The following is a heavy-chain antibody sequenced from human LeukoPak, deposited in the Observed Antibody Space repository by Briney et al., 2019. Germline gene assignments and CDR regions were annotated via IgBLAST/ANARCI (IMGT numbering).Heavy chain of an antibody. V-gene: IGHV1-8*01. D-gene: IGHD1-7*01. CDR1: GYTFTSYD. CDR3: ARVDTWDYHSFGH. CDR2: MNPNSGKP. J-gene: IGHJ5*02. Sequence: ASVKVSCKASGYTFTSYDINWVRQAPGQGLEWMGWMNPNSGKPAYAQRYQGRVTMNRNPSISTAYMELSSLTSEETAIYYCARVDTWDYHSFGHWPQGTLDSVSS.